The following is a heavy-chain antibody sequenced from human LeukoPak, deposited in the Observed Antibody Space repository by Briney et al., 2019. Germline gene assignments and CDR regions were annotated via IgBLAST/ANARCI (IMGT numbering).Heavy chain of an antibody. D-gene: IGHD3-10*01. V-gene: IGHV3-23*01. CDR3: AKSGGGSGSYYSYYYYGMDV. CDR2: ISDSGGST. Sequence: PGGSLRLSCAASGFAFSSYAMSWVRQAPGKGLEWVSGISDSGGSTYYADSGKGRVPISRDNSKNTLYLQMNSLRAEDTAVYYCAKSGGGSGSYYSYYYYGMDVWGQGTTVTVSS. CDR1: GFAFSSYA. J-gene: IGHJ6*02.